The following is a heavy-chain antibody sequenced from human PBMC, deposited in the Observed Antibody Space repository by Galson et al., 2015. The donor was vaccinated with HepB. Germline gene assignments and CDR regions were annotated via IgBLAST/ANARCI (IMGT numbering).Heavy chain of an antibody. CDR2: ISYDGNNK. D-gene: IGHD4-11*01. J-gene: IGHJ4*02. CDR3: ARDDYSDYPIDS. CDR1: SLTFSDYG. V-gene: IGHV3-30*03. Sequence: SLRLSCAASSLTFSDYGMHWVRQAPGKGLEWVAVISYDGNNKHYADSVRGRFTISRDNSNNTLYLQMNSLRAEDTAVYYCARDDYSDYPIDSWGQGTLVTVSS.